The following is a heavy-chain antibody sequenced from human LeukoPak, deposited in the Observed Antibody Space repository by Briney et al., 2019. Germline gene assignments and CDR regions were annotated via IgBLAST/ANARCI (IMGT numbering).Heavy chain of an antibody. CDR2: INHSGST. CDR3: ARVVGYGDYLRPGAFDI. V-gene: IGHV4-34*01. Sequence: PSETLSLTCVVYGGSFSGFYWSWIRQPPGMGLEWIGEINHSGSTNYNPSLKSRVTISVDTSKNQFSLKLSSVTAADTAVYYCARVVGYGDYLRPGAFDIWGQGTMVTVSS. D-gene: IGHD4-17*01. CDR1: GGSFSGFY. J-gene: IGHJ3*02.